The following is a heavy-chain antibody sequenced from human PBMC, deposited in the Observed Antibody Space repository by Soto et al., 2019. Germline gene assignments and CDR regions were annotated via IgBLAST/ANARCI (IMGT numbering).Heavy chain of an antibody. CDR2: ITSGGST. CDR1: GFTFSSYA. D-gene: IGHD1-26*01. CDR3: GKGRSYYYYYGVDV. Sequence: GGSLRLSCAASGFTFSSYAMSWVRQAPGKGLEWVSAITSGGSTYYADSVKGRFTISRDNSKNTLYLQMNSLRAEDTAVYYCGKGRSYYYYYGVDVWGQGTTVTVSS. V-gene: IGHV3-23*01. J-gene: IGHJ6*02.